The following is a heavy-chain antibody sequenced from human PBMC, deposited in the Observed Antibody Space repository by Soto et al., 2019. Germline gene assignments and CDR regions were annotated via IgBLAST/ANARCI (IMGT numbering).Heavy chain of an antibody. CDR1: RGSISSYY. V-gene: IGHV4-4*07. Sequence: QVQLQESGPGLVKPSETLSLTCTVSRGSISSYYWSWIRQPAGKGLEWIGHIYPSMNTNYNPSLKSRVSMSVDTSKNQFSLKXXXXXXXXTAVYYCARDPGDYWGQGTLVTVSS. CDR3: ARDPGDY. CDR2: IYPSMNT. J-gene: IGHJ4*02.